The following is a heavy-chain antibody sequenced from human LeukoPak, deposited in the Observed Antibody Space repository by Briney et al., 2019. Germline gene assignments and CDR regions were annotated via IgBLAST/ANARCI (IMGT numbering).Heavy chain of an antibody. CDR2: LHHSGRT. J-gene: IGHJ4*02. CDR1: GYSISSGYY. V-gene: IGHV4-38-2*01. D-gene: IGHD3-16*02. CDR3: FRANTFGGVIAQLEY. Sequence: PSETLSLTCAVSGYSISSGYYWGWIRRPPGKGLEWIGNLHHSGRTYFHSSLKSRVTISVDTSKNQFSLKLSSVTAADTAVYYCFRANTFGGVIAQLEYWGQGTLVAVDS.